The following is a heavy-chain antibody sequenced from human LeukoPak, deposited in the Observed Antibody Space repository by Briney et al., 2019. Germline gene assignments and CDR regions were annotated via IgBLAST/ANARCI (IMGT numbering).Heavy chain of an antibody. V-gene: IGHV4-31*03. CDR2: IYYSGST. D-gene: IGHD6-19*01. J-gene: IGHJ4*02. Sequence: PSQTLSLTCTFSGGSISSGGYYWSWIRQHPGKGLEWIGYIYYSGSTYYNPSLKSRVTISVDTSKNQFSLKLSSVTAADTAVYYCARDSSSSGWYDYWGQGTLVTVSS. CDR3: ARDSSSSGWYDY. CDR1: GGSISSGGYY.